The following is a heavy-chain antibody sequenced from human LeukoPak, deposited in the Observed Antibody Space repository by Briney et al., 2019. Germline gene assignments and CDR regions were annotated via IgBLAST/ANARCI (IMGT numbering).Heavy chain of an antibody. V-gene: IGHV4-39*07. CDR1: RGSVNSNSYY. CDR2: IYYSGNT. D-gene: IGHD3-3*01. Sequence: PSETLSLTCTVSRGSVNSNSYYWGWIRQPPGKGLEWIGTIYYSGNTYYNPSLESRVTISVDTSKNQFSLKLTSVTAADTAVYYCARASGRFLEWSRNYYMDVWGKGTTVTVSS. CDR3: ARASGRFLEWSRNYYMDV. J-gene: IGHJ6*03.